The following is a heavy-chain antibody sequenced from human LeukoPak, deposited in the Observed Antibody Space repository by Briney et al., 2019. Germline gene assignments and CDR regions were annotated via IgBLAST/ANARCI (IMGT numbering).Heavy chain of an antibody. CDR2: IDWDDDK. D-gene: IGHD4-17*01. Sequence: SGPALVKPTQTLTLTCTFSGFSLSTRGMGVTWIRQPPGKALEWLARIDWDDDKYYSTSLKTRLTISKDTSKNQVVLTMTNMDPVDTATYYCARTYGDYSSYYYYYYMDVWGKGTTVTISS. CDR3: ARTYGDYSSYYYYYYMDV. V-gene: IGHV2-70*11. CDR1: GFSLSTRGMG. J-gene: IGHJ6*03.